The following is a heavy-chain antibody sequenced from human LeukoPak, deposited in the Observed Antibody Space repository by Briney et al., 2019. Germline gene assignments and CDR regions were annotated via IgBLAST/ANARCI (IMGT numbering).Heavy chain of an antibody. CDR1: GFTFSSYW. CDR3: AKDSAFYYIDV. CDR2: IRYNGNNQ. J-gene: IGHJ6*03. V-gene: IGHV3-30*02. D-gene: IGHD3-10*01. Sequence: GGSLRLSCAASGFTFSSYWMSWVRQAPGKGLEWVAFIRYNGNNQYYADSVKGRFTISRDNSKNTLYLQMNSLKGDDTAVYYCAKDSAFYYIDVWGKGTTVIISS.